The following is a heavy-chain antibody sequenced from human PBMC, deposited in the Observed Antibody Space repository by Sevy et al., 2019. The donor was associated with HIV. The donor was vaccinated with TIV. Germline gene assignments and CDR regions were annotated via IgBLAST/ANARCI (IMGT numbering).Heavy chain of an antibody. J-gene: IGHJ4*02. V-gene: IGHV3-30*18. CDR2: ISYDGSNK. CDR1: GFTFSSYG. Sequence: GGSLRLSCAASGFTFSSYGMHWVRQAPGKGLEWVAVISYDGSNKYYADSVKGRFTISRDNSKNTLYLQMNSLRAEDTAVYYCAKALGKFLEWSFDYWGQGTLVTVSS. CDR3: AKALGKFLEWSFDY. D-gene: IGHD3-3*01.